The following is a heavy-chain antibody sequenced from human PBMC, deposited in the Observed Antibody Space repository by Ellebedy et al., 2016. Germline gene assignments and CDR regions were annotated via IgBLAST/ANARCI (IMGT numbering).Heavy chain of an antibody. J-gene: IGHJ4*02. CDR3: AKGNVVFGPEPLDF. V-gene: IGHV3-23*01. Sequence: GESLKISCVASGFTFSTYAMSWVRQAPGKGLEWVSSISGSGDITYYADSVKGRFTISRDSSKNTLSLQMNSLRVEDTAVYYCAKGNVVFGPEPLDFWGQGTLVTVSS. D-gene: IGHD1-14*01. CDR1: GFTFSTYA. CDR2: ISGSGDIT.